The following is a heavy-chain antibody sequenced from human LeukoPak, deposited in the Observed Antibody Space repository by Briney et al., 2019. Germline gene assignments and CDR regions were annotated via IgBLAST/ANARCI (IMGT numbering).Heavy chain of an antibody. CDR2: IKKDGSEK. CDR1: GGSISSYY. J-gene: IGHJ4*02. Sequence: PSETLSLTCTVSGGSISSYYWSWIRQPPGKGLEWVANIKKDGSEKYYVDSVKGRFTISRDNAENSLYLQMNSLRAEDMALYYCARGGTTTSWYWRDWGQGALVTVSS. D-gene: IGHD2-8*02. CDR3: ARGGTTTSWYWRD. V-gene: IGHV3-7*04.